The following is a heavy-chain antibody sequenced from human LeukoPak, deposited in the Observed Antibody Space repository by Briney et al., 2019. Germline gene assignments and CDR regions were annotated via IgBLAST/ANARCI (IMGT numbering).Heavy chain of an antibody. V-gene: IGHV4-39*01. CDR2: IYYSGST. D-gene: IGHD3-22*01. CDR1: GGSISSSSYY. CDR3: ARPSSGYYYRYFQH. J-gene: IGHJ1*01. Sequence: SETLSLTCTVSGGSISSSSYYWGWVRQPPGKGLEWIGSIYYSGSTYYNPSLKSRVTISVDTSKNQFSLKLSSVTAADTAVYYCARPSSGYYYRYFQHWGQGTLVTVSS.